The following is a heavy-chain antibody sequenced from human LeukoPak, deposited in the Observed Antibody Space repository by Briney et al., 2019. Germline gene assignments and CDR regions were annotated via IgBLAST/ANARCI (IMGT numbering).Heavy chain of an antibody. J-gene: IGHJ4*02. CDR2: IYAGSTI. CDR3: ARGVDDIAVAGHFDY. V-gene: IGHV3-53*01. Sequence: GGSLRLSCAASGVTVSSNDMSWVRQAPGKGLEWVSVIYAGSTIYYADSVKGRFTISRDNAKNSLYLQMNSLRAEDTAVYYCARGVDDIAVAGHFDYWGQGTLVTVSS. CDR1: GVTVSSND. D-gene: IGHD6-19*01.